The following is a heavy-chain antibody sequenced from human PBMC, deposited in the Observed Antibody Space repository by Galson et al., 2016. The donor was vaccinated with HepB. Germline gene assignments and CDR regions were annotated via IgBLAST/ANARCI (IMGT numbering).Heavy chain of an antibody. CDR2: ITTSSTYI. CDR1: GFTFSNYI. D-gene: IGHD6-19*01. Sequence: SLRLSCAASGFTFSNYIINWVRQAPGKGLEWVSSITTSSTYIYYVDLVKGRFTISRDNAKNSLYLQMNSLRAEDTALYYCAVIAVAGGTSAYWGQGTLVTVSS. CDR3: AVIAVAGGTSAY. V-gene: IGHV3-21*04. J-gene: IGHJ4*02.